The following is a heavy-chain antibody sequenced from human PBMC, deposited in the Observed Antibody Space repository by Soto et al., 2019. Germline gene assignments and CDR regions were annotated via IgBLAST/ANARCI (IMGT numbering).Heavy chain of an antibody. Sequence: EVQLVESGGGLVQPGGSLRLSCVASGFTFNSYWMHWVRHAPGKGLVWVSRINSDGSTTSYADSVKGRFTISRDNAKDTLYLQMNSLRAEDTAVYYCARVATGKWYFDDWGQGTLVTVSS. CDR3: ARVATGKWYFDD. CDR2: INSDGSTT. CDR1: GFTFNSYW. J-gene: IGHJ4*02. V-gene: IGHV3-74*01. D-gene: IGHD2-15*01.